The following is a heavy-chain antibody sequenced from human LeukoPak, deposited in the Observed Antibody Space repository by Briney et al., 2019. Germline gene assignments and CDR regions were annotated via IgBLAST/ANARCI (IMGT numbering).Heavy chain of an antibody. J-gene: IGHJ6*02. Sequence: ASVKVSCKASGYTFTGYYMHWVRQAPGQGLEWMGWINPNSGGTNYAQKFQGRVTMTRDTSISTAYMELSSLRSEDTAVYYCARLDLKPYYYYYGMDVWGQGTMVTVSS. D-gene: IGHD3/OR15-3a*01. CDR3: ARLDLKPYYYYYGMDV. CDR1: GYTFTGYY. V-gene: IGHV1-2*02. CDR2: INPNSGGT.